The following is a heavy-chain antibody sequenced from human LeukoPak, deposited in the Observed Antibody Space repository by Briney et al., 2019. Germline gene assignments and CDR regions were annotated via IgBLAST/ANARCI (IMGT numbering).Heavy chain of an antibody. CDR3: ARFRPEGDDSSGYYPDAFDI. V-gene: IGHV4-61*08. J-gene: IGHJ3*02. CDR2: IYYSGST. Sequence: PSETLSLTCAVSGGSISSGDYYWSWIRQPPGKGLEWIGYIYYSGSTNYNPSLKSRVTISVDTSKNQFSLKLSSVTAADTAVYYCARFRPEGDDSSGYYPDAFDIWGQGTMVTVSS. CDR1: GGSISSGDYY. D-gene: IGHD3-22*01.